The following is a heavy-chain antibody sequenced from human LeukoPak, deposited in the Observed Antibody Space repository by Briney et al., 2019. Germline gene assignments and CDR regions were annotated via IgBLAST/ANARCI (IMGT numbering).Heavy chain of an antibody. J-gene: IGHJ4*02. V-gene: IGHV1-2*02. CDR1: GYTSTDYY. D-gene: IGHD4-17*01. CDR2: INPNSGGT. CDR3: ASTLNGDYVDY. Sequence: ASVKVSCKASGYTSTDYYVHWVRQAPGQGLEWMGWINPNSGGTNYAQKFQGRVTMTRDTSISTAYMELSRLRSDDTAVYYCASTLNGDYVDYWGQGTLVTVSS.